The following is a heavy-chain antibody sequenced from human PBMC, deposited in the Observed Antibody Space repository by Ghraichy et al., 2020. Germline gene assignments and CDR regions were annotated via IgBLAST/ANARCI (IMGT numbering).Heavy chain of an antibody. CDR3: AREHMVRGARYGMDV. V-gene: IGHV4-31*03. Sequence: SETLSLTCTVSGGSISSGGYYWSWIRQHPGKGLEWIGYIYYSGSTYYNPSLKSRVTISVDTSKNQFSLKLSSVTAADTAVYYCAREHMVRGARYGMDVWGQGTTATVSS. CDR1: GGSISSGGYY. D-gene: IGHD3-10*01. J-gene: IGHJ6*02. CDR2: IYYSGST.